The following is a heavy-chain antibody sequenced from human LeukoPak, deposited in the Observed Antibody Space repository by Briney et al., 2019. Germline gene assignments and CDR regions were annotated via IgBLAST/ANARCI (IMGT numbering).Heavy chain of an antibody. J-gene: IGHJ3*02. D-gene: IGHD2-21*01. CDR2: INYSGST. Sequence: GSLRLSCAASGFTFSSYAMSWVRQAPGNGLEWIGEINYSGSTNYNPSLKSRVTLSVDTSKNQFFLNLSSLTAADTAVYYCARALFGRLGDAFDIWGQGTMVTVSS. CDR1: GFTFSSYA. V-gene: IGHV4-34*01. CDR3: ARALFGRLGDAFDI.